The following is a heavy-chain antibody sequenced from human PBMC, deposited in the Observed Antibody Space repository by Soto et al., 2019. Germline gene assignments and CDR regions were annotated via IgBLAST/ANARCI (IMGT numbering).Heavy chain of an antibody. D-gene: IGHD1-26*01. CDR3: ARVRKLRGSEFDY. Sequence: ASVKVSCKASGYTFTGYYMHWVRQAPGQGLEWMGWINPNSGGTNYAQKFQGRVTMTRDTSISTAYMELSRLRSDDTAVYYCARVRKLRGSEFDYWGQGTLVTVSS. CDR2: INPNSGGT. V-gene: IGHV1-2*02. CDR1: GYTFTGYY. J-gene: IGHJ4*02.